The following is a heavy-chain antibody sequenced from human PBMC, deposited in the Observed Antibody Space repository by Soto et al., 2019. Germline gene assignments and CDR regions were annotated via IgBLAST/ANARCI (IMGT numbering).Heavy chain of an antibody. V-gene: IGHV1-69*01. CDR1: GGTFSSYA. CDR2: IIPISDTT. J-gene: IGHJ6*02. Sequence: QVQLVQSGAEVKKPGSSVKVSCKASGGTFSSYAISWVRQAPGQGLEWMGWIIPISDTTNYAQKFQGSVTITADESTRPAYMERSSLRSEDTAVYYCARSQGSSTSLEIYYYYYYGMDVCGQGTTVTVSS. CDR3: ARSQGSSTSLEIYYYYYYGMDV. D-gene: IGHD2-2*01.